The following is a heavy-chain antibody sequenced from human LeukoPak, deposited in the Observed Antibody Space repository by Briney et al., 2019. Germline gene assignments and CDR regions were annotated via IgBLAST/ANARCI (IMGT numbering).Heavy chain of an antibody. J-gene: IGHJ4*02. Sequence: GGSLRLSCAASGFTVSGTHMSWVRQAPGKGLEWVSAIYTGGTTYYSDSVEGRFTISTDKSKNTLYLQMDSLRVEDTAVYYCARDQATSGGGLDSWGQGTLVTVSS. D-gene: IGHD3-16*01. V-gene: IGHV3-53*01. CDR2: IYTGGTT. CDR3: ARDQATSGGGLDS. CDR1: GFTVSGTH.